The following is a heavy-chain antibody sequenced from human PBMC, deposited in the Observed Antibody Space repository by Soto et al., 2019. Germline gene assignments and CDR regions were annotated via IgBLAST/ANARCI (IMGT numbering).Heavy chain of an antibody. CDR2: TTRPAYGGTT. D-gene: IGHD3-3*01. Sequence: GGSLRLSCSVSGFTSGDYGLTWVRQAPGKGLEWVGLTTRPAYGGTTEYAASVTGRFLISRHDSKSVAYLEMNSLQNEDTAIYYCSRDGDYYGLAVWGRGTTVTVS. J-gene: IGHJ6*02. CDR1: GFTSGDYG. V-gene: IGHV3-49*04. CDR3: SRDGDYYGLAV.